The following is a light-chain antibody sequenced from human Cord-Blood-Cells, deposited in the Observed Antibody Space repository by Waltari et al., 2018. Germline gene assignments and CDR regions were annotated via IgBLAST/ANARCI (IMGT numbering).Light chain of an antibody. Sequence: QSALTQPASVSGYPGQSITISCTGTRSDVGSYNLVSWYQQHPGKAPKLMIYEVSKRPSGVSNRFSGSKSGNTASLTISGLQAEDEADYYCCSYAGSSTYVFGTGTKVTVL. CDR3: CSYAGSSTYV. J-gene: IGLJ1*01. V-gene: IGLV2-23*02. CDR2: EVS. CDR1: RSDVGSYNL.